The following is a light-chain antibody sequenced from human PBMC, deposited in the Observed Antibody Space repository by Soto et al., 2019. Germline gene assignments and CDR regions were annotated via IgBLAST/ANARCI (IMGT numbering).Light chain of an antibody. CDR2: AAS. J-gene: IGKJ4*01. CDR3: QQTYSAPLT. V-gene: IGKV1-39*01. Sequence: DIQMTQSPSSLSASVGDRVTITCRASQSISSYLNWYQHKPGKAPKLLIYAASSFQSGVPSRFSGSESGTDFTLTISSLQHEDFVTYYCQQTYSAPLTVRGGTKVDIK. CDR1: QSISSY.